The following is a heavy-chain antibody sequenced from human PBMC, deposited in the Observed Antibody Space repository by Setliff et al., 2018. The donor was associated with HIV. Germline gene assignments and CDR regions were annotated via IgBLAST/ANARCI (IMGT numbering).Heavy chain of an antibody. CDR1: GFTFDDYA. D-gene: IGHD3-3*01. CDR3: ARGPPYNFWGGYLGL. Sequence: PGGSLRLSCAASGFTFDDYAMHWVRQAPGKGLEWVSGISWNSGSIGYADSVKGRFTISRDNAKNSLYLQMNSLRAEDTALYYCARGPPYNFWGGYLGLWGQGTLVTVSS. J-gene: IGHJ4*02. V-gene: IGHV3-9*01. CDR2: ISWNSGSI.